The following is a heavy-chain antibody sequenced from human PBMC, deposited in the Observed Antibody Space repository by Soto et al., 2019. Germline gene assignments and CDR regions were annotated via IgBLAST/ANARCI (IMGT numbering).Heavy chain of an antibody. V-gene: IGHV4-59*01. CDR3: ARADPDASVGY. CDR2: ISYSGST. CDR1: GGSMSSYY. D-gene: IGHD2-15*01. J-gene: IGHJ4*02. Sequence: LSLTFTVSGGSMSSYYWTWLRQSPGRGLEWIGYISYSGSTYYNPSLKSRVTISADTSKNQFSLRMNSMIAADTAVYYCARADPDASVGYWGQGTLVTVSS.